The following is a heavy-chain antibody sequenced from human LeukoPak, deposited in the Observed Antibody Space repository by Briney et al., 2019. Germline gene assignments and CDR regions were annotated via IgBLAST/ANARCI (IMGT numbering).Heavy chain of an antibody. J-gene: IGHJ5*02. D-gene: IGHD1-26*01. Sequence: ASVRVSCKASGYTFTSYYMHWVRQAPGQGLEWMGIINPSGGSTSYAQKFQGRVTMTRDMSTSTDYMELSSLRSEDTAVYYCARDNSVGDTAWWFDPWGQGTLVTVSS. V-gene: IGHV1-46*01. CDR2: INPSGGST. CDR1: GYTFTSYY. CDR3: ARDNSVGDTAWWFDP.